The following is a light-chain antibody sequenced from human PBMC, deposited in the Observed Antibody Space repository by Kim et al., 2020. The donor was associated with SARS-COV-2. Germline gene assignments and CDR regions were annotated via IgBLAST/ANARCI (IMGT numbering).Light chain of an antibody. V-gene: IGKV1-27*01. CDR2: AAS. J-gene: IGKJ1*01. CDR3: QKYNIAPWT. Sequence: ASVGNRVTITCRASQGISNHLAWYQQKPGKIPALLIYAASTLQSWVPSRFSGSGSGTDFTLTISSLQPEDVATYYCQKYNIAPWTFGQGTKVDIK. CDR1: QGISNH.